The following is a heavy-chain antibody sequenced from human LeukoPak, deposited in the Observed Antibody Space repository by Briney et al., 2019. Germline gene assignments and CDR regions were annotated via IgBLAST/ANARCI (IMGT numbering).Heavy chain of an antibody. D-gene: IGHD3-10*01. CDR2: IYHSGST. CDR1: GGSISSGGYS. V-gene: IGHV4-30-2*01. Sequence: SQTLSLTCAVSGGSISSGGYSWSWIRQPPGKGLEWIGYIYHSGSTYYNPSLKSRVTISVDRPKNQFSLKLSSVTAADTAVYYCARVQLWFGEGWLDPWGQGTLVTVSS. CDR3: ARVQLWFGEGWLDP. J-gene: IGHJ5*02.